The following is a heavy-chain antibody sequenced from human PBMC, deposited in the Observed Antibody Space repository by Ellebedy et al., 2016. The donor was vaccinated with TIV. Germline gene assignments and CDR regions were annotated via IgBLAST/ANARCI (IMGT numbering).Heavy chain of an antibody. CDR2: IIPIFGTA. CDR3: ARGSGSYVGWFDP. CDR1: GGTFSSYA. Sequence: SVKVSXXASGGTFSSYAISWVRQAPGQGLEWMGGIIPIFGTANYAQKFQGRVTITADKSTSTAYMELRSLRSDDTAVYYCARGSGSYVGWFDPWGQGTLVTVSS. V-gene: IGHV1-69*06. D-gene: IGHD3-10*01. J-gene: IGHJ5*02.